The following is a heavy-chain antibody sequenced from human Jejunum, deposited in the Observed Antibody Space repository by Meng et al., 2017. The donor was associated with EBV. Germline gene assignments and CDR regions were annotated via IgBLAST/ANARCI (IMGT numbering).Heavy chain of an antibody. V-gene: IGHV4-34*01. CDR1: GESFSDHF. D-gene: IGHD2-15*01. J-gene: IGHJ4*02. CDR2: INQSGST. Sequence: QVLLQQWGAGLLKPSXTLSLTCPXSGESFSDHFWSWIRQPPGKGLEWIGDINQSGSTTYNPSLESRVTLSVDTSKNQFSLKLTSVTAADTAIYYCARDHCSGSSGDTCYHQDWGQGTLVTVSS. CDR3: ARDHCSGSSGDTCYHQD.